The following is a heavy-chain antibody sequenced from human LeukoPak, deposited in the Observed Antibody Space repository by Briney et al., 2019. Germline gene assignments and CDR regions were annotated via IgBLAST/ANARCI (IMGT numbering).Heavy chain of an antibody. CDR2: INTNTGNP. CDR1: GYTFINYA. Sequence: ASVTVSCTASGYTFINYAINWVRQAPGQGLEWMGWINTNTGNPTYTQGFIGRFVFSLDTSVSTAYLQISSLKTEDTAVYYCARTMVRGVIGYWGQGTLVTVSS. J-gene: IGHJ4*02. CDR3: ARTMVRGVIGY. V-gene: IGHV7-4-1*02. D-gene: IGHD3-10*01.